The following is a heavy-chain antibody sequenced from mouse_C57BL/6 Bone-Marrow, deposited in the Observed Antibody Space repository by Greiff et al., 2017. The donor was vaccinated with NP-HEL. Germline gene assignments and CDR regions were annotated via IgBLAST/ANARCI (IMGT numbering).Heavy chain of an antibody. V-gene: IGHV1-82*01. CDR3: ARETKVVATWYFDV. J-gene: IGHJ1*03. CDR1: GYAFSSSW. Sequence: QVQLQQSGPELVKPGASVKISCKASGYAFSSSWMNWVKQRPGKGLEWIGRIYPGDGDTNYNGKFKGKATLTADKSSSTAYMQLSSLTSEDSAVYFCARETKVVATWYFDVWGTGTTVTVSS. CDR2: IYPGDGDT. D-gene: IGHD1-1*01.